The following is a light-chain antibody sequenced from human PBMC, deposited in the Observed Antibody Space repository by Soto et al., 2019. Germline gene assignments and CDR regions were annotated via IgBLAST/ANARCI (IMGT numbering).Light chain of an antibody. J-gene: IGKJ1*01. CDR3: MQSLQLRT. Sequence: DIVLTQSPLSSPVTLGQPSSFSCRSSRILLHSDGNTYLSWLHQRPGQPPRLLIYQISKRLSGVPDRFSGSGAGPSFTLKISRVEAQDVGIYFCMQSLQLRTFGQGTKVDI. V-gene: IGKV2-24*01. CDR1: RILLHSDGNTY. CDR2: QIS.